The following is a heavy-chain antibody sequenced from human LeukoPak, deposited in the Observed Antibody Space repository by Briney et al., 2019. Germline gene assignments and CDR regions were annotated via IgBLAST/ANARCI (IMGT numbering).Heavy chain of an antibody. J-gene: IGHJ4*02. D-gene: IGHD6-13*01. CDR1: GYTFTSYG. CDR3: ASPNIAAASGQFDY. CDR2: ISAYNGNT. Sequence: ASVKVSCKASGYTFTSYGISWVRQAPGQGLEWMGWISAYNGNTNYAQKLQGRVTMTTDTSTSTAYMELRSLRSDDTAVYYCASPNIAAASGQFDYWGQGTLVTVSS. V-gene: IGHV1-18*01.